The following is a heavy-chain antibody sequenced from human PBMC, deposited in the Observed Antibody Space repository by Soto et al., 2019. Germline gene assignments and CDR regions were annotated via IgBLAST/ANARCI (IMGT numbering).Heavy chain of an antibody. J-gene: IGHJ4*02. CDR1: GFTISSYA. V-gene: IGHV3-23*01. CDR3: AKDKPGTTSFDY. Sequence: LRLSCAASGFTISSYAMSWVRQAPGKGLEWVSAISDSGDTTHYADSAKGRFTISRDTSKNTLYLQMNTLRAEDTAVYYCAKDKPGTTSFDYWGRGTLVTVSS. CDR2: ISDSGDTT. D-gene: IGHD1-1*01.